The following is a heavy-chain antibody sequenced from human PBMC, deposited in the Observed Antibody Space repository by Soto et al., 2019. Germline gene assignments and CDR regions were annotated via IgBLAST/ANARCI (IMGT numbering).Heavy chain of an antibody. V-gene: IGHV1-3*05. CDR2: LNAGNGNT. J-gene: IGHJ4*02. CDR3: ARSIVVVTVLDY. Sequence: QVQLGQSGAEEKKPGASVKVSCKASGYTFTSYAMHWVRQAPGQRLEWMGWLNAGNGNTKYSQKFQGRVTITRDTSASTAYMELSTLRSEDTAVYYCARSIVVVTVLDYWGQGTLVTVSS. CDR1: GYTFTSYA. D-gene: IGHD2-21*02.